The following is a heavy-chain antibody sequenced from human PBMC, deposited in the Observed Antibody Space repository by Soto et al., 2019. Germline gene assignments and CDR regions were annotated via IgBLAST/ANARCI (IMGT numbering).Heavy chain of an antibody. Sequence: QLDQSGGALVQPGGSLSLPCAASDFDVSGDYISWVRQAPGKGLEWVSMIHVDGRTYYGDSVRGRFIVSRDDSENTVYLQMNSLRAADTAVYFCARDLTLIGGGVVSYYFGMDIWGQGTMVTVSS. J-gene: IGHJ6*02. CDR3: ARDLTLIGGGVVSYYFGMDI. D-gene: IGHD3-10*01. CDR1: DFDVSGDY. V-gene: IGHV3-53*01. CDR2: IHVDGRT.